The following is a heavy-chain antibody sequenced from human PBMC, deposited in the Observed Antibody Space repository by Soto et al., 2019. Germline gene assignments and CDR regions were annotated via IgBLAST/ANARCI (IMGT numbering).Heavy chain of an antibody. Sequence: QVQLVQSGAEVKKPGASVKVSCKASGYTFTSYAMHWVRQAPGQRLEWTGWINAGNGNTKYSQKFQGRVTITRDTSASTAYMELSSLRSEDTAVYYCARDPRNDFWSGYYDYWGQGTLVTVSS. CDR1: GYTFTSYA. CDR2: INAGNGNT. V-gene: IGHV1-3*01. J-gene: IGHJ4*02. CDR3: ARDPRNDFWSGYYDY. D-gene: IGHD3-3*01.